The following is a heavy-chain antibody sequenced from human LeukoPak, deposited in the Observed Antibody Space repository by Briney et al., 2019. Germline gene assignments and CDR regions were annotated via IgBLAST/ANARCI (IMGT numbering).Heavy chain of an antibody. V-gene: IGHV3-7*01. Sequence: GGSLRLSCAASGFTFSDYWMMWVRQAPGKGLEWVAQIKVDGSEKYYVDSVRGRFTISRDNAKNSLDLQMNTLRVEDTVVYYCVRDATRGGDLDHWGQGTLVTVSS. CDR3: VRDATRGGDLDH. J-gene: IGHJ5*02. CDR2: IKVDGSEK. CDR1: GFTFSDYW. D-gene: IGHD2-21*01.